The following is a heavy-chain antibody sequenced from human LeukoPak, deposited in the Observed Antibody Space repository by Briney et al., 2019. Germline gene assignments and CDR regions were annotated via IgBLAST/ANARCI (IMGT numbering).Heavy chain of an antibody. V-gene: IGHV4-59*11. CDR1: GASISSHY. D-gene: IGHD1-1*01. CDR3: ARVSERRGWFDP. Sequence: SETLSLTCTVFGASISSHYWSWIRQSPGKGLEWIGDIYSSGGTNYRASLDSRVTISLDTSKSQFPLNLRSVTAADTAVYYCARVSERRGWFDPWGQGTLVTISS. CDR2: IYSSGGT. J-gene: IGHJ5*02.